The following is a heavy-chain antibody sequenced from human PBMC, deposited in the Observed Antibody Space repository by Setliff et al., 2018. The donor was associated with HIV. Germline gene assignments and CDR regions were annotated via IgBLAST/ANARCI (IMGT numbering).Heavy chain of an antibody. V-gene: IGHV4-31*03. CDR2: IDYSGSA. CDR1: SGSISSGTYY. CDR3: AREGKTALVTKYFDY. J-gene: IGHJ4*01. D-gene: IGHD5-18*01. Sequence: SETLSLTCTVSSGSISSGTYYWSWIRQYPGKGLEWIGYIDYSGSAFYNPSLKSRITISRDTAKNQFSLKMNSVTAADTAVYYCAREGKTALVTKYFDYWGHGKLVTVSS.